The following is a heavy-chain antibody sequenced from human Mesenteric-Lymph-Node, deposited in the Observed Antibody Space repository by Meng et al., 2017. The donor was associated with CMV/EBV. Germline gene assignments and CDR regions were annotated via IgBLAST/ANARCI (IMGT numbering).Heavy chain of an antibody. J-gene: IGHJ6*02. V-gene: IGHV3-74*01. CDR1: GFTFSKFW. CDR3: ARDNYHGMDV. CDR2: INEDGGAT. D-gene: IGHD3-10*01. Sequence: GGSLRLSCAASGFTFSKFWMHWVRQTPGKGLVWVSHINEDGGATNYADSVRGRFTISRDNAKNKLYLQMDSLRAEDTAVYYCARDNYHGMDVWGQGTTVTVSS.